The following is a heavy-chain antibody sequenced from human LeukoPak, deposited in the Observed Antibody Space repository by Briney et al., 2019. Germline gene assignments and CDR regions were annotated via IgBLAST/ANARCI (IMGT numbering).Heavy chain of an antibody. D-gene: IGHD4-11*01. Sequence: GGSLRLSCATSGFTFSHYGMHWVRQAPGKGLEWVAVIWNDGTDKYYGDSVKGRFTISRDNSKNAVYLQMNSLRVEDTAVYYCAKDAQRGFDFSNSLESWGQGTLVTVSS. CDR2: IWNDGTDK. CDR1: GFTFSHYG. J-gene: IGHJ4*02. V-gene: IGHV3-33*06. CDR3: AKDAQRGFDFSNSLES.